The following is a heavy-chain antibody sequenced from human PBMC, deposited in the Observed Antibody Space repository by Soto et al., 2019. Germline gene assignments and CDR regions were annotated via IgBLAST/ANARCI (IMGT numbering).Heavy chain of an antibody. Sequence: EVQLVESGGGLVQPGGSLRLSCAASGFTFSIYAMHWVRQAPGKGLEYVSGISRNGGSTYYANSVKGRFTISRDNSKSTLYLQVGSLRAEDMAVYYCARSGLPFDYWGQGTLVTVSS. D-gene: IGHD2-21*02. CDR2: ISRNGGST. CDR3: ARSGLPFDY. CDR1: GFTFSIYA. V-gene: IGHV3-64*01. J-gene: IGHJ4*02.